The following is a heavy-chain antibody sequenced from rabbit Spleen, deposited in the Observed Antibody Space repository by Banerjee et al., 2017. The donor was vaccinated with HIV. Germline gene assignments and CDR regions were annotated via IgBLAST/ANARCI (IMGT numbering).Heavy chain of an antibody. D-gene: IGHD2-1*01. CDR2: GYPDGIGST. CDR1: GFSFSTTYY. V-gene: IGHV1S40*01. CDR3: ARGSAAMAMVITGFYLTL. Sequence: QSLEESGGGPVKPGASLTLTCKASGFSFSTTYYICWVRQAPGKGLEWIGCGYPDGIGSTAYASWAKGRFTISKSSSSTVTLQMTSLTAADTATYFCARGSAAMAMVITGFYLTLWGPGTLVTVS. J-gene: IGHJ4*01.